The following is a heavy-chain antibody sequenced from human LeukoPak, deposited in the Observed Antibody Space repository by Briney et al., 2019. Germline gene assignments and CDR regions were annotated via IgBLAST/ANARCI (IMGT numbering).Heavy chain of an antibody. CDR1: GYSFTSYW. CDR2: IDPSDSYT. D-gene: IGHD1-1*01. V-gene: IGHV5-10-1*01. Sequence: GESLKISCKGSGYSFTSYWISWVRQMPGKGLEWMGRIDPSDSYTNYSPSFQGHVTISADKSISTAYLQWSSLKASDTAMYYRARQADDADWNDDYWGQGTLVTVSS. CDR3: ARQADDADWNDDY. J-gene: IGHJ4*02.